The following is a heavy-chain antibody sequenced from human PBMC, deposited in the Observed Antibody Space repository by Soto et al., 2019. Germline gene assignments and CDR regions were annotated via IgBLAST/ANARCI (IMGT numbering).Heavy chain of an antibody. D-gene: IGHD3-3*01. J-gene: IGHJ3*02. Sequence: GASAKVSCKASRDTFTSKGLSWVRQANEQGLEWMGWISAYNGNTNYAQKLQGRVTMTTDTSTSTAYMELRSLRSDDTAVYYCARDLPNLEWLLDAFDIWGQGTMVTVSS. CDR1: RDTFTSKG. CDR2: ISAYNGNT. CDR3: ARDLPNLEWLLDAFDI. V-gene: IGHV1-18*01.